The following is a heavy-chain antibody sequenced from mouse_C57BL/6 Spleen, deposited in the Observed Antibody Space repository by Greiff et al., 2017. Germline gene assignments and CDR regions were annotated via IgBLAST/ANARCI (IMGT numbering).Heavy chain of an antibody. Sequence: VQLQQSGAELVRPGASVKLSCTASGFNIKDDYMHWVKQRPEQGLEWMGWIDPGNGDTEYASKFQGKATITADTSSNTAYLQLSGLTSEDTAVYYCTTSGTDADWGQGTLVTVSA. CDR3: TTSGTDAD. J-gene: IGHJ3*01. V-gene: IGHV14-4*01. D-gene: IGHD3-3*01. CDR1: GFNIKDDY. CDR2: IDPGNGDT.